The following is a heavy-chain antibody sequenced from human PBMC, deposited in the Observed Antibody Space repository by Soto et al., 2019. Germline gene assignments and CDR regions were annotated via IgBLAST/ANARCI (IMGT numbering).Heavy chain of an antibody. CDR3: ARAHYGDYGYGMDV. Sequence: GESLKISCKGSGYSFTSYWISWVRLMPGKGLEWMGRIDPSDSYTNYSPSFQGHVTISADKSITTAYLQWSSLKASDTAVYYCARAHYGDYGYGMDVWGQGTTVTVSS. J-gene: IGHJ6*02. CDR1: GYSFTSYW. V-gene: IGHV5-10-1*01. CDR2: IDPSDSYT. D-gene: IGHD4-17*01.